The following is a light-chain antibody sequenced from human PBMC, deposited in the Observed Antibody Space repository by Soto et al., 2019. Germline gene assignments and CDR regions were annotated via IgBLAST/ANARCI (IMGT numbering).Light chain of an antibody. V-gene: IGKV1-27*01. Sequence: DIQMTQSPSSLSASVGDRVTITCRASQGIGNNLAWYQQKPGKVPKVLIYTASTLHSGVPSRFSGSGSGTDFTLTINSLQPEDVATYFCQHRHSYPLTFGGGTKVEIK. J-gene: IGKJ4*01. CDR2: TAS. CDR1: QGIGNN. CDR3: QHRHSYPLT.